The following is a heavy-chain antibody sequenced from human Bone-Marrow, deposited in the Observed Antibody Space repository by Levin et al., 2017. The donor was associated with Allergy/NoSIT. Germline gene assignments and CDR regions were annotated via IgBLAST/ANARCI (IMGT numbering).Heavy chain of an antibody. CDR3: AGNGGSSFDS. CDR2: VIHSGST. Sequence: SQTLSLPCTVSGVSIVTSKWWTWVRQSPGKALEWFGEVIHSGSTNYNPSLKSRLTISIDNSKNQFFLKLTSVTAADTAVYYCAGNGGSSFDSWGQGTLGTVSS. D-gene: IGHD1-26*01. J-gene: IGHJ4*02. CDR1: GVSIVTSKW. V-gene: IGHV4-4*02.